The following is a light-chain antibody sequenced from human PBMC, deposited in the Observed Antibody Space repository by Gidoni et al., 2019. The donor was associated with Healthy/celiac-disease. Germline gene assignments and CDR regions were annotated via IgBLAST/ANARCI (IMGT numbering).Light chain of an antibody. Sequence: SYELTHPPSVSLSPGQTARITCPGDALPKQYAYWYQQKPGQAPVLVIYKDSERPSGIPERFSGSSSGTTVTLTISGVQAEDEADYYCQSADSSGTYVFGTGTKVTVL. CDR2: KDS. V-gene: IGLV3-25*03. CDR3: QSADSSGTYV. J-gene: IGLJ1*01. CDR1: ALPKQY.